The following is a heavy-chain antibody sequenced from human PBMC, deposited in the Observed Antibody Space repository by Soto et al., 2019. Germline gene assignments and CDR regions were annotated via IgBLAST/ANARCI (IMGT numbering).Heavy chain of an antibody. J-gene: IGHJ6*01. D-gene: IGHD3-10*01. V-gene: IGHV3-23*01. CDR2: ISDSGGRT. Sequence: GSLRLCCETSGFTFNTLDISSARQAPGQGLEWVSTISDSGGRTYYADPVNGRFTISSDNSKNTLYLQMNRLRAEHTAVGLGGRELLNSRLNY. CDR3: GRELLNSRLNY. CDR1: GFTFNTLD.